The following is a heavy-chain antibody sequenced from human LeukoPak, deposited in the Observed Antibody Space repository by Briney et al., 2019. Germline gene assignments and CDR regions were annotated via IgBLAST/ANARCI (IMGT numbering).Heavy chain of an antibody. J-gene: IGHJ4*02. Sequence: GRSLRLSCAASRFTFSNYGMHWVRQAPGKGLEWVAIIWYDGSNEYYADSVKGRFTISRDNSKNTLYLQMNSLRAEETAVYYCAKGRGDIVGTIDQWGQGTLVTVSS. D-gene: IGHD5-12*01. V-gene: IGHV3-33*06. CDR3: AKGRGDIVGTIDQ. CDR1: RFTFSNYG. CDR2: IWYDGSNE.